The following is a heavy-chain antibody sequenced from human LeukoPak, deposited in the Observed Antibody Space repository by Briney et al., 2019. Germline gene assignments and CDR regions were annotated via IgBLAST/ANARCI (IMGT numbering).Heavy chain of an antibody. CDR3: GKEEQRVITPGLDY. CDR1: AFIFSGHW. V-gene: IGHV3-7*03. D-gene: IGHD1-14*01. CDR2: IKEDGSVR. Sequence: GGSLRLSCEGSAFIFSGHWMNWVRQTPGKGLEWVASIKEDGSVRQYVDSVKGRFSISRDNTKNTLSLQMNSLRAEDTAVYYCGKEEQRVITPGLDYWGQGTLVTVSS. J-gene: IGHJ4*02.